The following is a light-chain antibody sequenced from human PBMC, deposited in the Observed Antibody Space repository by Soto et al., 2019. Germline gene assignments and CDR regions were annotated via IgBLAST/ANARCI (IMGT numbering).Light chain of an antibody. J-gene: IGKJ4*01. CDR2: KAS. CDR1: QTISNW. CDR3: QQYSSYST. Sequence: DIQMTQSPSTLSASVADRVTITCRANQTISNWLAWYQQKPGKAPKLLIYKASTLESGVPSRFSGSGSGTEFTLTISSLQPDDFATYYCQQYSSYSTFGGGTKVETK. V-gene: IGKV1-5*03.